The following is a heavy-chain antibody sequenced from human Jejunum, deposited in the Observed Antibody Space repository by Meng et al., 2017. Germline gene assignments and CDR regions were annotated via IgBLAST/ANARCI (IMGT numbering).Heavy chain of an antibody. CDR1: GCTFSSYS. CDR3: ARALEAYDSSGYYQPHAFDI. D-gene: IGHD3-22*01. J-gene: IGHJ3*02. Sequence: GGSLRLSCAASGCTFSSYSMNWVRQAPGKGLEWVSSISSSSYIYYADSVKGRFTISRDNAKNSLYLQMNSLRAEDTAVYYCARALEAYDSSGYYQPHAFDIWGQGTMVTVSS. CDR2: ISSSSYI. V-gene: IGHV3-21*01.